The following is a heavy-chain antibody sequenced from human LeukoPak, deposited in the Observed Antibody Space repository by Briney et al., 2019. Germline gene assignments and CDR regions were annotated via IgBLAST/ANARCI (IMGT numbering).Heavy chain of an antibody. CDR1: GGSISSGGYY. V-gene: IGHV4-30-2*01. Sequence: PSQTLSLTCTVSGGSISSGGYYWSWIRQPPGKGLEWIGYIYHSGSTYYNPSLKSRVTISVDRSKNQFSLKLSSVTAADTAVYYCAGFGEYYFDYWGQGTLVTVSS. CDR2: IYHSGST. D-gene: IGHD3-10*01. CDR3: AGFGEYYFDY. J-gene: IGHJ4*02.